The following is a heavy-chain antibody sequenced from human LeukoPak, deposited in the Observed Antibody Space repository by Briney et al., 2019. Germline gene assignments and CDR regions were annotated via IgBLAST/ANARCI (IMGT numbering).Heavy chain of an antibody. Sequence: PGGSLRLSCAASGFTVSSNYMSWVRQAPGKGLEWVSVIYSGGSTYYADSVKGRFTISRDNSKNTLYLQMNSLRAEDTAVYYCARGGEYSYGSSGVDYWGQGTLVTVSS. CDR1: GFTVSSNY. CDR3: ARGGEYSYGSSGVDY. D-gene: IGHD5-18*01. V-gene: IGHV3-66*01. CDR2: IYSGGST. J-gene: IGHJ4*02.